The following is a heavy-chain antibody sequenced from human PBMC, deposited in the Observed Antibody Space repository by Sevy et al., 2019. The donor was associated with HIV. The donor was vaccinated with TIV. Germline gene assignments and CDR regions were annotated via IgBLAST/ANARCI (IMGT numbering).Heavy chain of an antibody. Sequence: GGSLRLSCAASGFTFSSYSMNWVRQAPGKGLEWVSSISSSSSYIYYADSVKGRFTISRDNAKNSLYLQINSLRAEDTAVYYCARDHSIAARQDYYYYYGMDVWGQGTTVTVSS. CDR2: ISSSSSYI. CDR1: GFTFSSYS. J-gene: IGHJ6*02. V-gene: IGHV3-21*01. D-gene: IGHD6-6*01. CDR3: ARDHSIAARQDYYYYYGMDV.